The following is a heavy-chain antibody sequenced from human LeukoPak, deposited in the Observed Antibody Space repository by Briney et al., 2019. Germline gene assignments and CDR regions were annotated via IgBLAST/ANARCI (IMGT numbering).Heavy chain of an antibody. Sequence: PSETLSLTCTVSNGSISNYFWSWIRQPPGKGLEWIGHVHHSGTANYNPSLMSRANISIDTSEYRLSLKLSSVTAADTALYYCASLGGYYESSSYSQLDAFDIWGQGTVVTVSS. J-gene: IGHJ3*02. CDR3: ASLGGYYESSSYSQLDAFDI. D-gene: IGHD3-22*01. CDR1: NGSISNYF. V-gene: IGHV4-59*01. CDR2: VHHSGTA.